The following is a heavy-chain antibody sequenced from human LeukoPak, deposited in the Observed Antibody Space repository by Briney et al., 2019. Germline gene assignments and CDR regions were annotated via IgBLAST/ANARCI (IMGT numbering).Heavy chain of an antibody. Sequence: SETLSLTCTVSGGSVSGGSYYWSWIRQPAGKGLEWIGRIYTSGSTNYNPSLKSRVTISVDTSKNQFSLKLSSVTAADTAVYYCASSTWEPSLAYYFDYWGQGTLVTVSS. D-gene: IGHD1-26*01. CDR1: GGSVSGGSYY. J-gene: IGHJ4*02. CDR3: ASSTWEPSLAYYFDY. V-gene: IGHV4-61*02. CDR2: IYTSGST.